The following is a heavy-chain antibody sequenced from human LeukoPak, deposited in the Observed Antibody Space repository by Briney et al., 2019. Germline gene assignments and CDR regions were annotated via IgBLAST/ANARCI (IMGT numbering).Heavy chain of an antibody. D-gene: IGHD7-27*01. CDR3: ARLSGDITVFDL. V-gene: IGHV3-7*01. CDR2: IKRDGSEK. J-gene: IGHJ4*02. CDR1: GFTFSSYW. Sequence: GGSLRLSCAASGFTFSSYWMSWVRQAPGKGLEWVATIKRDGSEKYYVDSVKGRFTVSRDNAKNSLYLQMNSLRADDTAVCYCARLSGDITVFDLWGQGTLVTVSS.